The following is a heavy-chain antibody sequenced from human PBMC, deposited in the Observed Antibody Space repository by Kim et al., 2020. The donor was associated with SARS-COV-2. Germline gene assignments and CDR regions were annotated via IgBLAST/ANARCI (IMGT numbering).Heavy chain of an antibody. Sequence: SESGGATYYADSVKGRFTISRDNSKNTLFLQMHSLRAEDTAIYYCARTDLFWGQGTTVTVSS. CDR3: ARTDLF. CDR2: SESGGAT. J-gene: IGHJ6*02. D-gene: IGHD1-1*01. V-gene: IGHV3-23*01.